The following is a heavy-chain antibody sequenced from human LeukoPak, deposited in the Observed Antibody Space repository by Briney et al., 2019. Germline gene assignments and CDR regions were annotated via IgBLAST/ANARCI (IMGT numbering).Heavy chain of an antibody. CDR3: ARHKLGSGPLFDY. V-gene: IGHV4-59*08. CDR1: GGSISNDY. Sequence: SETLSLTCTVSGGSISNDYWSWIRQPPGKGLEWIGYISYSGSTNYDSSLKSRVTISVDTSNNQFSLKLSSLTAADTAVYYCARHKLGSGPLFDYWGQGTLVTVSS. J-gene: IGHJ4*02. D-gene: IGHD6-19*01. CDR2: ISYSGST.